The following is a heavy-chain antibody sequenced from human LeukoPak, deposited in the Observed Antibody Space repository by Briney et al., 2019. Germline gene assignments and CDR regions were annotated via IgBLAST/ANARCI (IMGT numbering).Heavy chain of an antibody. J-gene: IGHJ5*02. Sequence: ASVKVSCKASGYTFTSYGISWVRQAPGQGLEWMGWINPNSGGTNYAQKFQGRVTMTRDTSISTAYMELSRLRSDDTAVYYCARGPYSSSWYGELYNWFDPWGQGTLVTVSS. CDR3: ARGPYSSSWYGELYNWFDP. V-gene: IGHV1-2*02. CDR1: GYTFTSYG. D-gene: IGHD6-13*01. CDR2: INPNSGGT.